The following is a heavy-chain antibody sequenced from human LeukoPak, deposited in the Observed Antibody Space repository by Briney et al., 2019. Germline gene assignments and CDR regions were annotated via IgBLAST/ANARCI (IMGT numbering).Heavy chain of an antibody. CDR2: IIPMFGTA. J-gene: IGHJ4*02. CDR1: GGTFSSYA. V-gene: IGHV1-69*06. D-gene: IGHD6-6*01. Sequence: SVKVSCKASGGTFSSYAISWVRQAPGQGLEWMGGIIPMFGTANYAQKFQGRVTITADKSTSTAYMELSSLRSEDTAVYYCARDPPGRPYSSSSYGWGQGTLVTVSS. CDR3: ARDPPGRPYSSSSYG.